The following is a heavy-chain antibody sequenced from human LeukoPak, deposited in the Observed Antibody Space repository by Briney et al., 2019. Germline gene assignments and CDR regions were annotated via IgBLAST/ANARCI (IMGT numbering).Heavy chain of an antibody. CDR3: ARFGVYYDMGV. V-gene: IGHV4-59*01. Sequence: SETLSLTCTVSGGPISGYYWTWIRQPPGKGLEWIGHIHYSGKADYKPSLRSRITISVDTSKNQMSLQLSSVTAADTAVYYCARFGVYYDMGVWGQGTTVTVS. CDR1: GGPISGYY. J-gene: IGHJ6*02. D-gene: IGHD3-16*01. CDR2: IHYSGKA.